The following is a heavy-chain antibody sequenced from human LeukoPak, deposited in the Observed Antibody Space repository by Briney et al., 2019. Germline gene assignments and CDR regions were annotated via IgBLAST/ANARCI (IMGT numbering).Heavy chain of an antibody. CDR2: ISSSSSYI. V-gene: IGHV3-21*01. J-gene: IGHJ4*02. Sequence: GGSLRLSCAASGFTFSSYSMNWVRQAPGKGLEWVSSISSSSSYIYYADSVKGRFTISRDNAKNSLYLQMNSLRAEDTAVHYCARALGEWLTLYYFDYWGQGTLVTVSS. CDR3: ARALGEWLTLYYFDY. CDR1: GFTFSSYS. D-gene: IGHD6-19*01.